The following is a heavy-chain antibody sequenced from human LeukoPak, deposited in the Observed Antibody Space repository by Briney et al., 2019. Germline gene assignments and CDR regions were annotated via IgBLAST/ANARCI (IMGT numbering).Heavy chain of an antibody. D-gene: IGHD3-22*01. CDR1: GGSISSYY. CDR2: MYTSGSN. J-gene: IGHJ4*02. Sequence: PSETLSLTCTVSGGSISSYYWSWIRQPAGKGLEWIGRMYTSGSNNYNPSLKSRVTISVETSKKQISLKRRYVTAADTAVYYCGRVFYDSSGYPRLDYWGQGTLVTVSS. V-gene: IGHV4-4*07. CDR3: GRVFYDSSGYPRLDY.